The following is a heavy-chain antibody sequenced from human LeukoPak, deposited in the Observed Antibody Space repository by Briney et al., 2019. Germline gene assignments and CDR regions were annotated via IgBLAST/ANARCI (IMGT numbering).Heavy chain of an antibody. V-gene: IGHV1-18*01. CDR2: ISAYNGNT. Sequence: ASVKVSCKASGYTFTSYGISWVRQAPGQGLEWMGWISAYNGNTNYAQKLQGRVTMTTDTSTSTAYMELRSLRSDDTVVYYCARTSYYDSSAYPAFDIWGQGTMVTVSS. D-gene: IGHD3-22*01. J-gene: IGHJ3*02. CDR3: ARTSYYDSSAYPAFDI. CDR1: GYTFTSYG.